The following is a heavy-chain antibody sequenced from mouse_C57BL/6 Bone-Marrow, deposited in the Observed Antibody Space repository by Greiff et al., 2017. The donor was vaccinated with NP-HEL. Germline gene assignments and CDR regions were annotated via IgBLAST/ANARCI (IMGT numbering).Heavy chain of an antibody. CDR3: AKYRHYYAMDY. V-gene: IGHV1-52*01. J-gene: IGHJ4*01. CDR2: IDPSDSET. D-gene: IGHD5-1-1*01. CDR1: GYTFTSYW. Sequence: QVQLQQPGAELVRPGSSVKLSCKASGYTFTSYWMHWVKQRPIQGLEWIGNIDPSDSETHYNQKFKDKATLTVDKSSSTAYMQLSSLTSEDSAVYCCAKYRHYYAMDYWGQGTSVTVSS.